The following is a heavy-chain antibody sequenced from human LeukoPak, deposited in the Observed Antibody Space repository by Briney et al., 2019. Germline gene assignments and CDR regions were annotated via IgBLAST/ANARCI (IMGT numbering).Heavy chain of an antibody. V-gene: IGHV1-69*05. J-gene: IGHJ4*02. Sequence: SVKVSCKASGGTFSSYAISRVRQAPGQGLEWMGGIIPIFGTANYAQKFQGRVTITTDESTSTAYMELSSLRSEDTAVYYCARAYSGSYYFDYWGQGTLVTVSS. CDR1: GGTFSSYA. CDR2: IIPIFGTA. CDR3: ARAYSGSYYFDY. D-gene: IGHD1-26*01.